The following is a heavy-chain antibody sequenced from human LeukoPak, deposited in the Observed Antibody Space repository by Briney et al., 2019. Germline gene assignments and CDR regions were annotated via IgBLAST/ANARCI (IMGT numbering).Heavy chain of an antibody. CDR2: IYPGGSS. J-gene: IGHJ4*02. Sequence: GGSRRLSWPVSGFTVSTNFMTWFGQAPGKGLDWVSVIYPGGSSYYADSVKGRFTISRDNSRNTLYLQMNTLRADDTALYYCARDLTVYGSNPLYYFDHWGQGTLVTVSS. CDR1: GFTVSTNF. V-gene: IGHV3-66*01. CDR3: ARDLTVYGSNPLYYFDH. D-gene: IGHD4-23*01.